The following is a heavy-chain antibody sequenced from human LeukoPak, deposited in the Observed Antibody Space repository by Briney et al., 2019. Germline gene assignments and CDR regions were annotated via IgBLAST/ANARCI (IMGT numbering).Heavy chain of an antibody. CDR3: ARASVDTAMANLHYFDY. CDR1: GFTFSSYG. D-gene: IGHD5-18*01. V-gene: IGHV3-33*01. CDR2: IWFDGSNK. Sequence: GGSLRLSCAASGFTFSSYGMDWVRQAPGKGLEWVAVIWFDGSNKYYADSVEGRFTITRDNSKNTLYLQMNSLRAEDTAVYYCARASVDTAMANLHYFDYWGQGTLVTVSS. J-gene: IGHJ4*02.